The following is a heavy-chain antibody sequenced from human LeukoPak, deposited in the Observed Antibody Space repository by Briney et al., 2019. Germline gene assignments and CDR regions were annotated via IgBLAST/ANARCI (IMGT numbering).Heavy chain of an antibody. V-gene: IGHV3-11*04. CDR3: ACSIAVAGSQFDN. CDR1: GFIFSDFY. CDR2: ISSSATTI. Sequence: PGGSLRLSCEASGFIFSDFYMNWIRQAPGKGLEWVAYISSSATTIHHADSVKGRFTVSRDNAKNSLFLQMNSLRAEDTAIYYCACSIAVAGSQFDNWGQGTLVTVSS. D-gene: IGHD6-19*01. J-gene: IGHJ4*02.